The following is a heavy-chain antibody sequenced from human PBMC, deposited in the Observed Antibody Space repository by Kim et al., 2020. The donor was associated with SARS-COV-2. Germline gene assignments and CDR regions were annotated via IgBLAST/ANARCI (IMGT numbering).Heavy chain of an antibody. Sequence: GGSLRLSCAASGFTFSSYAMSWVRQAPGKGLEWVSAISGSGGSTYYADSVKGRFTISRDNSKNTLYLQMNSLRAEDTAVYYCAKGEMMWETTVVTPPGLIDYWGQGTLVTVSS. CDR1: GFTFSSYA. D-gene: IGHD4-17*01. CDR2: ISGSGGST. CDR3: AKGEMMWETTVVTPPGLIDY. V-gene: IGHV3-23*01. J-gene: IGHJ4*02.